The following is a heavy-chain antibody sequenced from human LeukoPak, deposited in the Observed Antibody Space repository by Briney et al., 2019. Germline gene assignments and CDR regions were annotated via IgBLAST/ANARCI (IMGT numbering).Heavy chain of an antibody. V-gene: IGHV4-34*01. Sequence: KPSETLSLTCAVYGGSFSGYYWSWIRQPPGKGLEWIGEINHSGSTNHNPSLKSRVTISVDTSKNQFSLKLSSVTAADTAVYYCARPKGIGRYYGSGSYYDYWGQGTLVTVSS. CDR3: ARPKGIGRYYGSGSYYDY. CDR1: GGSFSGYY. CDR2: INHSGST. D-gene: IGHD3-10*01. J-gene: IGHJ4*02.